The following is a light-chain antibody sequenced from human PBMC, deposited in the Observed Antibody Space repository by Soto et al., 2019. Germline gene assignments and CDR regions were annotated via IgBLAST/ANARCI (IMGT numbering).Light chain of an antibody. J-gene: IGLJ3*02. CDR1: SSGIGTYNY. CDR3: CSFTTSSTWL. Sequence: QSVLTQPASVSGSPGQSITISCSETSSGIGTYNYVSWYQLHPGKVPKLIIYEVNNRPSGISPRFSGSKSGKTASLTISGLQAEDEAVYYCCSFTTSSTWLFGGGTKLTVL. CDR2: EVN. V-gene: IGLV2-23*02.